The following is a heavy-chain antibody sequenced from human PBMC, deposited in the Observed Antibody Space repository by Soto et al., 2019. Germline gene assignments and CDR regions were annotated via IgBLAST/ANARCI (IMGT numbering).Heavy chain of an antibody. J-gene: IGHJ1*01. Sequence: GGSLRLSCAASGFSFSSYWMSWVRQAPGKGLEWVANIKEDGSEKYYVDSVRGRFTISRDNAKNSLYLQMNSLRAEDTAVYYCARAPTYYDFWSGYKYFQHWGQGTLVTVSS. CDR2: IKEDGSEK. V-gene: IGHV3-7*01. D-gene: IGHD3-3*01. CDR1: GFSFSSYW. CDR3: ARAPTYYDFWSGYKYFQH.